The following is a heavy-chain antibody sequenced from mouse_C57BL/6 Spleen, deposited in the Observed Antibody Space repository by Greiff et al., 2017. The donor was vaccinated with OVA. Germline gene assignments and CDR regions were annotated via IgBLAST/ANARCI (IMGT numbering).Heavy chain of an antibody. V-gene: IGHV1-55*01. D-gene: IGHD1-1*01. J-gene: IGHJ2*01. CDR3: ARTANYYGSSYGGFDY. CDR2: IYPGSGST. Sequence: QVQLQQPGAELVKPGASVKMSCKASGYTFTSYWITWVKQRPGQGLEWIGDIYPGSGSTNYNEKFKSKATLTVDTSSSTAYMQLSSLTSEDSAVYYGARTANYYGSSYGGFDYWGQGTTLTVSS. CDR1: GYTFTSYW.